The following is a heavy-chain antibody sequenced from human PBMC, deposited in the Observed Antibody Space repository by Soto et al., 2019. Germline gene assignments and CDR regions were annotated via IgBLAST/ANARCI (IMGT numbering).Heavy chain of an antibody. D-gene: IGHD3-9*01. V-gene: IGHV3-21*01. J-gene: IGHJ4*02. CDR3: ARDNAEHGWLLEPFDY. Sequence: GGSLRLSCAASGFTFSSYSMNWVRQAPGKGLEWVSSISSSSSYIYYADSVKGRFTISRDNAKNSLYLQMNSLRAEDTAVYYCARDNAEHGWLLEPFDYWGQGTLVTVSS. CDR1: GFTFSSYS. CDR2: ISSSSSYI.